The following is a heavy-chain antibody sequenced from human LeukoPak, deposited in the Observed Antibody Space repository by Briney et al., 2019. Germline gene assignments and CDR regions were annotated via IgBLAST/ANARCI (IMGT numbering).Heavy chain of an antibody. CDR3: ARPIRGSYVEDAFDM. CDR1: GYTFSDYY. Sequence: ASVKVSCKTSGYTFSDYYLHWVRQAPGQGLEWMGWINPSSGGTKYVQKFQGRVSMTRDTSISTGYMELSRLRSDDTAVYYCARPIRGSYVEDAFDMWGQGTMVTVSA. CDR2: INPSSGGT. J-gene: IGHJ3*02. V-gene: IGHV1-2*02. D-gene: IGHD1-26*01.